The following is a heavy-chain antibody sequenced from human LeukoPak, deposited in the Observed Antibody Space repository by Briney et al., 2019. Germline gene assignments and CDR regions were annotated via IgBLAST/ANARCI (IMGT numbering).Heavy chain of an antibody. D-gene: IGHD3-16*02. V-gene: IGHV1-8*01. J-gene: IGHJ5*02. CDR2: MNPNSGNT. Sequence: ASVKVSCKASGYTFTSYDINWVRQATGQGLEWMGWMNPNSGNTGYAQKFQGRVTMTRNTSISTAYMELSSLRSEDTAVYYCARRGPAAGYTYDYVWGSYHSDWFDPWGQGTLVTVSS. CDR3: ARRGPAAGYTYDYVWGSYHSDWFDP. CDR1: GYTFTSYD.